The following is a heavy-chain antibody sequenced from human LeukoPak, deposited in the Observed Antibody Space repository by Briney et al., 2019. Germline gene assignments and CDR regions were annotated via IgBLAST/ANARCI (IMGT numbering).Heavy chain of an antibody. V-gene: IGHV4-4*07. CDR3: ARDGYTASYYSLDY. Sequence: PSETLSLTCTVSGGSISSYYWSWIRQPAGKGLESIGRIYTTGTTNYNPSLKSRVTMSVDVSKNQFSLRLSSVTAADSAVYYCARDGYTASYYSLDYWGQGIQVTVSS. J-gene: IGHJ4*02. CDR1: GGSISSYY. D-gene: IGHD1-26*01. CDR2: IYTTGTT.